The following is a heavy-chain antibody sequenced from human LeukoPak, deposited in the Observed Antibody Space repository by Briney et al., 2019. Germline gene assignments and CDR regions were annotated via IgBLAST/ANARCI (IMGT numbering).Heavy chain of an antibody. CDR2: IYYSGST. V-gene: IGHV4-59*01. CDR3: ARDSSGATDY. Sequence: SETLSLTCTVSGGSISSYYWSWIRQPPGKGLEWIGYIYYSGSTNYNPSLKSRVTISVDTSKNQFSLKPSSVTAADTAVYYCARDSSGATDYWGQGTLVTVSS. J-gene: IGHJ4*02. D-gene: IGHD1-26*01. CDR1: GGSISSYY.